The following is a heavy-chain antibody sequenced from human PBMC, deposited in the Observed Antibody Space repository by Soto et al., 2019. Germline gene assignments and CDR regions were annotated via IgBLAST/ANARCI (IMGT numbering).Heavy chain of an antibody. V-gene: IGHV4-59*01. CDR3: ARLSNYGHGWSTIDY. J-gene: IGHJ4*02. Sequence: SETLSLTCTVSGGSINNYQCTWIRQPPGKGLEWIGYIFYSGDTNSSPSLKSRVTISVDTSKNPFSLELSSVTTADTAVYYCARLSNYGHGWSTIDYWGRGTLVASPQ. CDR2: IFYSGDT. D-gene: IGHD6-19*01. CDR1: GGSINNYQ.